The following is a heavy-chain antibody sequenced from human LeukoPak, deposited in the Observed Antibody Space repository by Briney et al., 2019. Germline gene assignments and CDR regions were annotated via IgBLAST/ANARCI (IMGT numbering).Heavy chain of an antibody. CDR2: IYYSGST. CDR1: GGSISSHY. V-gene: IGHV4-59*11. Sequence: SETLSLTCTVSGGSISSHYWSWIRQPPGKGLEWVGYIYYSGSTNYNPSLKSRVTRSVDTSMNQFSMKLSYVTAADTAVYYCARVRIAPGYDSSGYYQYFDCWGQGTLVTVSS. CDR3: ARVRIAPGYDSSGYYQYFDC. J-gene: IGHJ4*02. D-gene: IGHD3-22*01.